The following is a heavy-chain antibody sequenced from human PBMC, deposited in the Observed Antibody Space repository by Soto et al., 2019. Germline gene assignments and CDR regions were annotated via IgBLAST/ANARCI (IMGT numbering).Heavy chain of an antibody. CDR3: ARPFGGWGVTYAFDI. D-gene: IGHD3-16*01. CDR1: GFTFSSYW. V-gene: IGHV3-7*01. CDR2: IKQDASEK. Sequence: PGGSLRLSCAASGFTFSSYWMSWVRQAPGKGLEWVANIKQDASEKYYVDSVKGRFTISRDNAKNSLYLQMNSLRAEDTAVYYCARPFGGWGVTYAFDIWGQGTMVTVSS. J-gene: IGHJ3*02.